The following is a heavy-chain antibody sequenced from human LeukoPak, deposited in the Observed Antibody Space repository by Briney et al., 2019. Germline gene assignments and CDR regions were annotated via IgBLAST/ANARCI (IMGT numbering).Heavy chain of an antibody. CDR2: IYTSGST. CDR1: GGSISSYY. Sequence: SATLSLTFTVSGGSISSYYWSWIRQPPGTGLEWIGYIYTSGSTNYNPSLKSRVTISVDTSKNQFSLKLSSVTAADTAVYYCARGKTTVYYYYMDVWGKGTTVTVSS. V-gene: IGHV4-4*09. CDR3: ARGKTTVYYYYMDV. J-gene: IGHJ6*03. D-gene: IGHD4-17*01.